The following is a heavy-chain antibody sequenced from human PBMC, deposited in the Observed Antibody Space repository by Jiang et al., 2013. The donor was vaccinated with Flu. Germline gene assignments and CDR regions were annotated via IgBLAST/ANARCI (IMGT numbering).Heavy chain of an antibody. CDR1: GGSISSGDYY. V-gene: IGHV4-30-4*01. D-gene: IGHD3-22*01. Sequence: CTVSGGSISSGDYYWSWIRQPPGKGLEWIGYIYYSGSTYYNPSLKSRVTISVDTSKNQFSLKLSSVTAADTAVYYCAREEIPYDSSGYYYFDYWGQGTLVTVSS. CDR3: AREEIPYDSSGYYYFDY. J-gene: IGHJ4*02. CDR2: IYYSGST.